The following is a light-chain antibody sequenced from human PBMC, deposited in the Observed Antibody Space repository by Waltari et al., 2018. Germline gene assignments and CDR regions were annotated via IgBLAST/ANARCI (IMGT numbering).Light chain of an antibody. J-gene: IGKJ2*01. V-gene: IGKV3-15*01. CDR3: QQYNYWPPGDT. CDR1: QSVSSN. CDR2: GAS. Sequence: EIVMTQSPATLSVSPGERATLSCRASQSVSSNLAWYQQKPGQATRLLIYGASTRATGIPASFIGSVSVTDFTLTISTLQCEDFAVYYCQQYNYWPPGDTFGQGTKLEIK.